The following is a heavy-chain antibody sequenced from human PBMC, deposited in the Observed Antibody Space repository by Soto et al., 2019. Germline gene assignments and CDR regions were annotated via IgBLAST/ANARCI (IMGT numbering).Heavy chain of an antibody. CDR1: GFPFSSDC. CDR3: ARETTVNYFDY. J-gene: IGHJ4*02. D-gene: IGHD4-17*01. CDR2: LWYDGSNR. Sequence: GGSLRLSCSASGFPFSSDCMHWVRTAPGKGLEWVATLWYDGSNRHYSDSVKGRFTISRDNSKNTLDLHMNSLRAEDTAVYYCARETTVNYFDYWGQGALVTLSS. V-gene: IGHV3-33*01.